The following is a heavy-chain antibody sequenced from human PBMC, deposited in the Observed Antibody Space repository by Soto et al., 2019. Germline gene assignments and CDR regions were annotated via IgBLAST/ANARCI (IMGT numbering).Heavy chain of an antibody. CDR1: GASIRSNNW. Sequence: QVQLQESGPGLVKPSGTLSLTCAVSGASIRSNNWWSWVRQPPGKGLEWIGEIFHSGSTNYNPSLTPXLPXSVXKSKNQFALQLSSVTAADTAVYYCARVYSGSYSDSWGRGTLVTVSS. D-gene: IGHD1-26*01. J-gene: IGHJ4*02. V-gene: IGHV4-4*02. CDR3: ARVYSGSYSDS. CDR2: IFHSGST.